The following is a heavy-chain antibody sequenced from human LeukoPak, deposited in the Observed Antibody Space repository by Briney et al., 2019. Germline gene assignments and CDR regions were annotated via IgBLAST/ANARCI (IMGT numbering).Heavy chain of an antibody. CDR2: ISGSGGST. CDR1: GFTFSSYA. CDR3: AKTPYGSGSRYYFDY. D-gene: IGHD3-10*01. J-gene: IGHJ4*02. V-gene: IGHV3-23*01. Sequence: PGGSLRHSCAASGFTFSSYAMSWVRQAPGKGLEWVSAISGSGGSTYYADSVKGRFTISRDNSKNTLYLQMNSLRAEDTAVYYCAKTPYGSGSRYYFDYWGQGTLVTVSS.